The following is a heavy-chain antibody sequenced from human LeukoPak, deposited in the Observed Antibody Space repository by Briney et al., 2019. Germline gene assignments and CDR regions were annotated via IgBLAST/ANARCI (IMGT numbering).Heavy chain of an antibody. Sequence: SEALSLTCTVSGGSISSYYWSWIRQPPGKGLEWIGYIYYSGSTNYNPSLKSRVTISVDTSKNQFSLKLSSVTAADTAVYYCARATYYYYYMDVWGKGTTVTVSS. V-gene: IGHV4-59*01. CDR1: GGSISSYY. CDR2: IYYSGST. CDR3: ARATYYYYYMDV. J-gene: IGHJ6*03.